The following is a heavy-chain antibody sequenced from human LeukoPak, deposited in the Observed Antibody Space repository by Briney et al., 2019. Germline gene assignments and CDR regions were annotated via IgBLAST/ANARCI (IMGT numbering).Heavy chain of an antibody. D-gene: IGHD3-22*01. CDR3: ARDSSGYSNYYYYYYMDV. J-gene: IGHJ6*03. Sequence: SETLSLTCTVSGGSISSYCWSWIRQPPGKGLEWIGYIHYSGSTNYNPSLKSRVTISVDTSSNQFSLKLGSVTAADTAVYYCARDSSGYSNYYYYYYMDVWGKGTTVTVSS. CDR2: IHYSGST. V-gene: IGHV4-59*01. CDR1: GGSISSYC.